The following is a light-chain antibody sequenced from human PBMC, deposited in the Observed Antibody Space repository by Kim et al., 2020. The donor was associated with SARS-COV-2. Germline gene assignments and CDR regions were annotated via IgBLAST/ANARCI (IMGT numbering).Light chain of an antibody. Sequence: EIVLTQSPGTLSLSPGERATLSCRASQSVSNSLDWYQQKPGQAPRLLIYDASNRATGIPARFSGSGSGTDFTLTISSLEPEDFAVYYCQQHSNWPALTFGGGTKVDIK. CDR3: QQHSNWPALT. J-gene: IGKJ4*01. V-gene: IGKV3-11*01. CDR1: QSVSNS. CDR2: DAS.